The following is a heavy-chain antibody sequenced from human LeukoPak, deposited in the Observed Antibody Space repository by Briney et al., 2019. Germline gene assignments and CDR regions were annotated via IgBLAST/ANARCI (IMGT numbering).Heavy chain of an antibody. V-gene: IGHV1-18*01. CDR2: ISAYNGNT. CDR3: ARDVEGAGDY. CDR1: GYTFTSYG. J-gene: IGHJ4*02. D-gene: IGHD2-15*01. Sequence: ASVKVSCKASGYTFTSYGISWVRQAPGQGLEWMGWISAYNGNTNYAQKFQGRVTMTRDTSISTAYMELSRLRSDDTAVYYCARDVEGAGDYWGQGTLVTVSS.